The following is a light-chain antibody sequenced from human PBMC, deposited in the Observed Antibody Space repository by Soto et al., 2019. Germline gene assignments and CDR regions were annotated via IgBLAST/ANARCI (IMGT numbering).Light chain of an antibody. J-gene: IGKJ4*01. V-gene: IGKV3D-20*02. Sequence: EIVLTQSPGTLSLSPGERATLSCRASQSVSSSYLAWSQQKSGQAPRLLIFDASDRATGIPARFSGSGSGTDSTLTISSLEPEDFAVYYCQQRSNRPSFGGGTKVDIK. CDR2: DAS. CDR1: QSVSSSY. CDR3: QQRSNRPS.